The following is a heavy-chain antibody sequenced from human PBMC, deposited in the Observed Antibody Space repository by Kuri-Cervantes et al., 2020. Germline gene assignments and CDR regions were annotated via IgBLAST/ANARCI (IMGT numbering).Heavy chain of an antibody. D-gene: IGHD3-16*01. J-gene: IGHJ2*01. CDR1: GFTFSSYA. CDR3: ARNYDYVWGSYPRYFDL. Sequence: GESLKISCAASGFTFSSYAMSWVRQAPGKGLEWVSAISGSGGSTYYADSVKGRFTISRDNSKNTLYLQMNSLRAEDTAVYYCARNYDYVWGSYPRYFDLWGRGTLVTVSS. V-gene: IGHV3-23*01. CDR2: ISGSGGST.